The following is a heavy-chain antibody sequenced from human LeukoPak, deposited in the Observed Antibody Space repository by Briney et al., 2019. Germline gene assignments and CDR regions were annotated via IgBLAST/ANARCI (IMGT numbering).Heavy chain of an antibody. Sequence: PGGSLRLSCAASGFIFSSYSMNWVRQAPGKGLEWVSVIYSGGSTYYADSVKGRFTISRDNSKNTLYLQMNSLRAEDTAVYYCAKDHIVVVTATYFDYWGQGTLVTVSS. J-gene: IGHJ4*02. V-gene: IGHV3-53*01. CDR1: GFIFSSYS. D-gene: IGHD2-21*02. CDR3: AKDHIVVVTATYFDY. CDR2: IYSGGST.